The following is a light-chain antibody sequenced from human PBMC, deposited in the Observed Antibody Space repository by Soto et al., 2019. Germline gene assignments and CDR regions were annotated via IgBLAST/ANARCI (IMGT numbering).Light chain of an antibody. CDR2: GAS. Sequence: DIVMMQSPATLSVSPGERAPLSCRASPSINTDLAWYQQKPGQAPRLLMYGASTRATGIPPRFSGSGSGTEFTLTISSLQSEDFAVYYCQQYNKWSPVTFGGGTKVELK. J-gene: IGKJ4*01. CDR1: PSINTD. V-gene: IGKV3-15*01. CDR3: QQYNKWSPVT.